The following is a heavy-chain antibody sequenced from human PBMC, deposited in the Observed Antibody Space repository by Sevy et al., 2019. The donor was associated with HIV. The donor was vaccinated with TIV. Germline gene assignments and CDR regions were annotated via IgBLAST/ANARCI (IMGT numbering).Heavy chain of an antibody. CDR1: GGSFSSSSYY. CDR2: IYTSGST. Sequence: SETLSLTCTVSGGSFSSSSYYWNWIRQPAGRGLEWIGSIYTSGSTNYNPSLKSRVTMSVDTSKNQFSLKLSSVTAADTAVYYCAGRIAVAAFDYWGQGNLVTVSS. D-gene: IGHD6-19*01. CDR3: AGRIAVAAFDY. J-gene: IGHJ4*02. V-gene: IGHV4-61*02.